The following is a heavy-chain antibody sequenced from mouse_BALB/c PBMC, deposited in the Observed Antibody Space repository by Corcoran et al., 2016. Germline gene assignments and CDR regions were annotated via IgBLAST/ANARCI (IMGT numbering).Heavy chain of an antibody. D-gene: IGHD1-2*01. CDR3: ARGPITTATAPFDY. Sequence: EVQLQQSGPELVKPGASVKISCKASGYSFTGYYMHWVKQSHVKSLEWIGRIHPYTGATSYNQNFKDKASLTVDKSSSTAYMELHSLTSEDSAVYYCARGPITTATAPFDYWGQGTTLTVSS. J-gene: IGHJ2*01. V-gene: IGHV1-31*01. CDR2: IHPYTGAT. CDR1: GYSFTGYY.